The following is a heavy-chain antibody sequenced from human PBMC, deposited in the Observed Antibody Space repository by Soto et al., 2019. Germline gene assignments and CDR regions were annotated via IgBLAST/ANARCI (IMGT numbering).Heavy chain of an antibody. V-gene: IGHV4-59*01. CDR3: ARGSRDPYLDY. Sequence: PSETLSLTCTVSGGSISSYYWSWIRQPPGKGLEWIGYIYYSGSTNYNPSLKSRVTISVDTSKNQFSLKLSSVTAADTAVYYCARGSRDPYLDYWGQGTLVTVSS. CDR1: GGSISSYY. CDR2: IYYSGST. J-gene: IGHJ4*02.